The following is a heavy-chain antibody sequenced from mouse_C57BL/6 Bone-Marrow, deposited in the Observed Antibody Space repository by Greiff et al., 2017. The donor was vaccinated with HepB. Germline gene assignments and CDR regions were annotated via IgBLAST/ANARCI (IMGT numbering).Heavy chain of an antibody. V-gene: IGHV1-26*01. CDR3: ARTAYDGSSLYYFDY. Sequence: VQLQQSGPELVKPGASVKISCKASGYTFTDYYMNWVKQSHGKSLEWIGDINPNNGGTSYNQKFKGKATLTVDKSSSTAYMELRSLTSEDSAVYYCARTAYDGSSLYYFDYWGQGTTLTVSS. J-gene: IGHJ2*01. D-gene: IGHD1-1*01. CDR2: INPNNGGT. CDR1: GYTFTDYY.